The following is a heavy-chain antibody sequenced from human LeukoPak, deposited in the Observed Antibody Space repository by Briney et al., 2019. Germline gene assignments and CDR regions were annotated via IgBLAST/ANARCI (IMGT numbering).Heavy chain of an antibody. CDR3: ARDWEGATMWYFDL. V-gene: IGHV4-4*02. CDR1: GGSISSGYW. Sequence: PSGTLSLTCAVSGGSISSGYWWSWVRQPPGEGLEWIGEIYHGGSTNYNPSLKSRVTISVDKSKNQFSLKLSSVTAADTAVYYCARDWEGATMWYFDLWGRGTLVTVSS. J-gene: IGHJ2*01. CDR2: IYHGGST. D-gene: IGHD1-26*01.